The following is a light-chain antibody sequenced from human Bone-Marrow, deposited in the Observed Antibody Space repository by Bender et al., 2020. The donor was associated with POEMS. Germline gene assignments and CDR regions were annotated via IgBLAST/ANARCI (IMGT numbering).Light chain of an antibody. CDR1: RSDIGGYSY. CDR3: TSYTTNSTWV. CDR2: DVT. V-gene: IGLV2-14*03. Sequence: QSALTQPASVSGSPGQSITISCIGSRSDIGGYSYVSWYQQHSGKAPKLMIYDVTNRPSGISDRFSGSRSGSTASLTISGLQAEDEADYYCTSYTTNSTWVFGGGTKLTVL. J-gene: IGLJ3*02.